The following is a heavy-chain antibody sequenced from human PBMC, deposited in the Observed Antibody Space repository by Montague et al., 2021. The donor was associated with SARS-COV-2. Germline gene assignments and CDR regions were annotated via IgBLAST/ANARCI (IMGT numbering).Heavy chain of an antibody. J-gene: IGHJ4*02. D-gene: IGHD2-15*01. CDR1: GGSISSFY. Sequence: SETLSLTCTVSGGSISSFYWSWFRQPPGKGLEWIGYISDSGSTNYNPSLTSRVTMSVDTSKNQFSLKVNSVTAADTAVYYCARHYSATLHVVYWGQGTLVTVSS. V-gene: IGHV4-59*08. CDR3: ARHYSATLHVVY. CDR2: ISDSGST.